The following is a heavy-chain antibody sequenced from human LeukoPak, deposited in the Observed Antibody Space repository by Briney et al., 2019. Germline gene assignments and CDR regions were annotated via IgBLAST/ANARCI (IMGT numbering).Heavy chain of an antibody. Sequence: PSETLSLTCIVSGGSISSYYWSWIRQPPGKGLEWIGYIDYSGSTNYNPSLTSRVTISVDTSKNQFSLNLSSVTAADTAVYYCARADSGSWHYFDYWGQGTLVTVSS. D-gene: IGHD5-12*01. V-gene: IGHV4-59*01. CDR2: IDYSGST. CDR1: GGSISSYY. J-gene: IGHJ4*02. CDR3: ARADSGSWHYFDY.